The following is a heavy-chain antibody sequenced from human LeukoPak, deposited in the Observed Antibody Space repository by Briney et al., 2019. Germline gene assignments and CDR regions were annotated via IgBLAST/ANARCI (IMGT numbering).Heavy chain of an antibody. V-gene: IGHV1-69*06. CDR1: GGTFSSYA. D-gene: IGHD4-17*01. Sequence: ASVKVSCKASGGTFSSYAISWVRQAPGQGLEWMGGIIPIFGTANYAQKFQGRVTITADKSTSTAYMELSSLRSEDTAVYYCASPTVTTEGGFDYWGQGTLVTVSS. CDR3: ASPTVTTEGGFDY. CDR2: IIPIFGTA. J-gene: IGHJ4*02.